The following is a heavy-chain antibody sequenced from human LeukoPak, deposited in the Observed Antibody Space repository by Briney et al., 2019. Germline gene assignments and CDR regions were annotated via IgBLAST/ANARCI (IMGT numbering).Heavy chain of an antibody. V-gene: IGHV1-2*02. Sequence: GASVKVSCKASGYTFTGYYMHWVRQAPGQGLEWMGWINPNSGGTNYAQKFQGRVTMTRDTSVSTAYMELSRLRSDDTAVYYCARETDTAMVWFDYWGQGTLVTVSS. D-gene: IGHD5-18*01. CDR1: GYTFTGYY. CDR2: INPNSGGT. CDR3: ARETDTAMVWFDY. J-gene: IGHJ4*02.